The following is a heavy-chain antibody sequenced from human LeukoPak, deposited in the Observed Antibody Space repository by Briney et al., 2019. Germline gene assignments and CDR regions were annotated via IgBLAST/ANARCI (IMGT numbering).Heavy chain of an antibody. CDR3: ARRDSSSWHWSLYHYGVDV. J-gene: IGHJ6*02. V-gene: IGHV4-39*01. CDR1: GGSISSSSYY. D-gene: IGHD6-13*01. CDR2: IYYTGST. Sequence: SETLSLTCTVSGGSISSSSYYWGWIRQPPGKGLEWIGSIYYTGSTYYNPSLKSRVTISIDMSKNQFSLKLSSVTAADTAIYYCARRDSSSWHWSLYHYGVDVWGQGTTVTVSS.